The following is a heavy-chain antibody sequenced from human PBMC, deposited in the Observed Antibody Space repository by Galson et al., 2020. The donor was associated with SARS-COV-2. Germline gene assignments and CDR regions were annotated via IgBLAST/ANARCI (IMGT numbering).Heavy chain of an antibody. CDR3: ARHVVSLLYYWGWFDP. CDR1: GGSISSYY. J-gene: IGHJ5*02. V-gene: IGHV4-59*08. D-gene: IGHD2-8*01. CDR2: IYYSGST. Sequence: SQTLSLTCTVSGGSISSYYWSWIRQPPGKGLEWIGYIYYSGSTNYNPSLKSRVTISVDTSKNQFSLKLSSVTAADTAVYYCARHVVSLLYYWGWFDPWGQGTLVTVSS.